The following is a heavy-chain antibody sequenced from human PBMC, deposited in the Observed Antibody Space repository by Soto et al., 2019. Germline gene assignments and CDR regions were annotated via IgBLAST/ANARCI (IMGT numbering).Heavy chain of an antibody. CDR3: AKDPQSWLTSFDI. CDR1: GFMFDDYA. D-gene: IGHD3-22*01. Sequence: EVRLVESGGGLVQPGRSLRLSCAASGFMFDDYAMHWVRHTPGKGLEWVSGITRNSGSVAYADSVKGRFTMSRDDAKNSQYLQMNSLSPEDTALYFCAKDPQSWLTSFDICGQGTMVTVSS. CDR2: ITRNSGSV. J-gene: IGHJ3*02. V-gene: IGHV3-9*01.